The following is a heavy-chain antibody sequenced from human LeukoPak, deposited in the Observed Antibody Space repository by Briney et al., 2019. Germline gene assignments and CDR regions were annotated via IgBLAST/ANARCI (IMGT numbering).Heavy chain of an antibody. Sequence: SETLSLTCAVYGGSFSGYYWSWIRQPPGKGLEWIGEINHSGSTNYNPSLKSRVTISVDTSKNQFSLKLSSVTAADTAVYYCARGLDIVVVPAARGVYYFAYWGQGTLVTVSS. CDR1: GGSFSGYY. CDR2: INHSGST. J-gene: IGHJ4*02. V-gene: IGHV4-34*01. D-gene: IGHD2-2*01. CDR3: ARGLDIVVVPAARGVYYFAY.